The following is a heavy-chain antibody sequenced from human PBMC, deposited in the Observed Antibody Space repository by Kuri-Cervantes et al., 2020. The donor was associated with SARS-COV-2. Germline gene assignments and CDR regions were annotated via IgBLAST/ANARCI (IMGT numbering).Heavy chain of an antibody. J-gene: IGHJ3*02. CDR3: ARQLTGGFDMHAFDI. CDR1: GFTFSSYS. Sequence: GGSLRLSCAASGFTFSSYSTNWVRQAPGKGLEWVSSISSSSSYIYYADSVKGRFTISRDNAKNSLYLQMNSLRAEDTAVYYCARQLTGGFDMHAFDIWCQGTMVTVSS. D-gene: IGHD7-27*01. CDR2: ISSSSSYI. V-gene: IGHV3-21*01.